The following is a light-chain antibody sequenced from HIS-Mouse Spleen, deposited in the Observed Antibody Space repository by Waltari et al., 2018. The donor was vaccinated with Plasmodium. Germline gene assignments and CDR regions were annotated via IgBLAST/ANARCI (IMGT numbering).Light chain of an antibody. CDR1: SSDVVGSHS. Sequence: QSALTQPPSASGSPGQSVTIPCPGPSSDVVGSHSVSWYQQHPGKAPKHMIYEVSKRPSGVPDRFSGSKSGNTASLTVSGLQAEDEADYYCSSYAGSNNLVFGGGTKLTVL. CDR3: SSYAGSNNLV. CDR2: EVS. J-gene: IGLJ2*01. V-gene: IGLV2-8*01.